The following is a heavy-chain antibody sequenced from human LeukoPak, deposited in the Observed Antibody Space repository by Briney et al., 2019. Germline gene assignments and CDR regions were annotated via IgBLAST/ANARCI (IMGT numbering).Heavy chain of an antibody. D-gene: IGHD3-10*01. CDR1: GFTLSTYA. CDR3: ARVVPPTDYGSGSYFWDPYYFDY. V-gene: IGHV3-23*01. CDR2: ISGSGGST. Sequence: GGSLRLSCAASGFTLSTYAMSWVRQTPGKGLEWVSAISGSGGSTYYADSVKGRFTISRDNSKNTLYLQMNSLRAEDTAVYYCARVVPPTDYGSGSYFWDPYYFDYWGQGTLVTVSS. J-gene: IGHJ4*02.